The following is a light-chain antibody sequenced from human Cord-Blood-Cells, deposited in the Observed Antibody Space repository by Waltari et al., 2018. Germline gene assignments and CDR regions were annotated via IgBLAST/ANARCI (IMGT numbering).Light chain of an antibody. V-gene: IGKV1-39*01. J-gene: IGKJ2*01. CDR3: QQSYSTPYT. CDR1: QSISSY. CDR2: AAS. Sequence: DIQMTPSPSCLPASVGDRVTITCRASQSISSYLNWYQQKPGKAPKLLIYAASSLQSGVPSRFSGSGSGTDFTLTISSLQPEDFATYYCQQSYSTPYTFGQGTKLEIK.